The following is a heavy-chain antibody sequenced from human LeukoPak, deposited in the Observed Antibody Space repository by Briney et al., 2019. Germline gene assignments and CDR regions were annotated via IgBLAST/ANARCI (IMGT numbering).Heavy chain of an antibody. J-gene: IGHJ6*02. Sequence: GGSLRLSCAASGFTFSSYGMHWVRQAPGKGLEWVAVISYDGSNKYYADSVKGRFTISRDNSKNTLYLQMNSLRAEDTAVYYCAKEGTDLSMDVWGQGTTVTVSS. CDR3: AKEGTDLSMDV. D-gene: IGHD3-10*01. CDR1: GFTFSSYG. V-gene: IGHV3-30*18. CDR2: ISYDGSNK.